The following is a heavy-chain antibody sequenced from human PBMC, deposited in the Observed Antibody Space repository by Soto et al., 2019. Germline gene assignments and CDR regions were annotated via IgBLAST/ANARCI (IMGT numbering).Heavy chain of an antibody. CDR3: ARRGSENYYNHYYYYYGMDV. Sequence: SVKVSCKASGGTFSSYATSWVRQAPGRGVAWMGGIIPIFGTANYAQKFQGRVTITADESTSTAYMELSSLRAEDTAVYYCARRGSENYYNHYYYYYGMDVWGQGTTVTVSS. D-gene: IGHD3-10*01. CDR1: GGTFSSYA. CDR2: IIPIFGTA. J-gene: IGHJ6*02. V-gene: IGHV1-69*13.